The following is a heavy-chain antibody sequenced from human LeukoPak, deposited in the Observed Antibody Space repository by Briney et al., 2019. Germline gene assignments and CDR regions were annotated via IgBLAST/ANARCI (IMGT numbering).Heavy chain of an antibody. Sequence: GGSLRPSCAASGFAFMSYGMHWVRQAPGKGLEWVAVVSYDGGSQYYADSVKGRFTISRDNSENTVYLQMDSLRADDSAIYYCAKNRPSVSVRYFFDYWGQGTQVTVSS. J-gene: IGHJ4*02. CDR2: VSYDGGSQ. CDR3: AKNRPSVSVRYFFDY. CDR1: GFAFMSYG. V-gene: IGHV3-30*18. D-gene: IGHD2/OR15-2a*01.